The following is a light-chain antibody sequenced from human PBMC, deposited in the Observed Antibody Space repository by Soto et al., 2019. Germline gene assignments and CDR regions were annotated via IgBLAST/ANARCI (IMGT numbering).Light chain of an antibody. V-gene: IGKV3-15*01. CDR2: GAS. J-gene: IGKJ4*01. CDR3: QQYDNWPPLT. Sequence: EIVMTQSPATLSVSPGERATLSCRASQSVSSNLAWYQQKPGQAPRLLIYGASTRATGIPARFSASESGTEFTLTISSPQSEDFAVYYCQQYDNWPPLTFGGGTKVEIK. CDR1: QSVSSN.